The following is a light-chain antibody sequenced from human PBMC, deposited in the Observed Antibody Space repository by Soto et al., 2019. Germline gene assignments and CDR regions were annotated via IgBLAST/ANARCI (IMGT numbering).Light chain of an antibody. CDR2: AAS. CDR3: QQSFLPPRT. CDR1: QSVSSY. Sequence: DIQMTQSPSSLSASVGDRVTITCRASQSVSSYLNWYQQKPGKAHKVLIYAASALQSGVPARFSGSGYGTDFTLNIDSLQPEDFATYYCQQSFLPPRTFGQGTKVEIK. V-gene: IGKV1-39*01. J-gene: IGKJ1*01.